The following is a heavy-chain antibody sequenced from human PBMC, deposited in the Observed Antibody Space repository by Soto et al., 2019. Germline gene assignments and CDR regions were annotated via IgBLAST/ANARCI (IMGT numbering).Heavy chain of an antibody. CDR1: GFNFSNAW. Sequence: EVQVVESGGDLVKPGGSLRLSCAGSGFNFSNAWMNWVRQAPGKGLEWVGRIKSKPDGGTTDYAAPVKGRFTISRDDSNNTVYLQMNSLKTEDTALYYCATGDVNVGCLDYWGQGTLVTVSS. CDR2: IKSKPDGGTT. CDR3: ATGDVNVGCLDY. V-gene: IGHV3-15*07. J-gene: IGHJ4*02. D-gene: IGHD2-15*01.